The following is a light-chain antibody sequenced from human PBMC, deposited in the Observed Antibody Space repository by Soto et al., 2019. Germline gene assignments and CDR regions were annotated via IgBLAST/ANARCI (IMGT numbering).Light chain of an antibody. Sequence: DIQMTKSPSTLSASVGARVSITCRASKSSINWLAWYQQKPGKAPKLLIYDVSSLENGVPSRFSGSGSGTEFTLTISSLQPDDSAIYYCQQYNSYSYTFGQGTKLEI. CDR3: QQYNSYSYT. V-gene: IGKV1-5*01. CDR2: DVS. J-gene: IGKJ2*01. CDR1: KSSINW.